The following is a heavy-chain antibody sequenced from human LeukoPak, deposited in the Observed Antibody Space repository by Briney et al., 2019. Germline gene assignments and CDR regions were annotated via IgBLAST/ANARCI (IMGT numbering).Heavy chain of an antibody. Sequence: SETLSLTCTVSGGSISSYYWSWIRQPAGKGLEWIGRIYTSGSTNYNPSLKSRVTMSVDTSKNQFSLKLSSVTAADTAVYYCASLDWNDGPNAFDIWGQGTMVTVSS. D-gene: IGHD1-1*01. J-gene: IGHJ3*02. V-gene: IGHV4-4*07. CDR3: ASLDWNDGPNAFDI. CDR1: GGSISSYY. CDR2: IYTSGST.